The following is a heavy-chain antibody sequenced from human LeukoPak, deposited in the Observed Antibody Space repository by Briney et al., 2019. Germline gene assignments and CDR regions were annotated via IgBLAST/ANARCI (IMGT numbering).Heavy chain of an antibody. V-gene: IGHV1-18*01. D-gene: IGHD1-1*01. CDR3: ARSTGWPSYFDY. J-gene: IGHJ4*02. Sequence: ASVKVSCTASGYTFTSYGISWVRQAPGQGLEWMGWISAYNGNKNYALKLQGRVTMTTDTSTSTAYMELRSLRSDDTAVYYCARSTGWPSYFDYWGQGTLVTVSS. CDR2: ISAYNGNK. CDR1: GYTFTSYG.